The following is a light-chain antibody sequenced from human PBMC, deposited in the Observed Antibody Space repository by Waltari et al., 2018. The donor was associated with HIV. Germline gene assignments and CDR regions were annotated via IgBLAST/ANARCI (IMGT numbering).Light chain of an antibody. V-gene: IGKV2-28*01. Sequence: DSVLTQSPLTLPVTPGAPASISCRSRQSLLHRDGKNYLDWYLQKPGQSPQLLIYFGSNRASGVPDRFSGSGSGTDFALKISRVEAKDVGVYYCMQTLQTPRTFGPGTKVEI. CDR2: FGS. CDR3: MQTLQTPRT. J-gene: IGKJ1*01. CDR1: QSLLHRDGKNY.